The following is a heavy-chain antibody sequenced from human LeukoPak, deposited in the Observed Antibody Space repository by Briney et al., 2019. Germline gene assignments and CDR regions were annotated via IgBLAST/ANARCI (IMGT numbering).Heavy chain of an antibody. V-gene: IGHV3-23*01. CDR1: GFTFSSYA. Sequence: GGSLRLSCGASGFTFSSYAMSWVRQAPGKGLEWVSGINDNGSTRFYAASVKGRFTSSRDNPKNTLYLQMNGLRVEDTAVYYCGRDLIGTAASWDSWGQGTLVTVSS. CDR2: INDNGSTR. J-gene: IGHJ4*02. CDR3: GRDLIGTAASWDS. D-gene: IGHD6-25*01.